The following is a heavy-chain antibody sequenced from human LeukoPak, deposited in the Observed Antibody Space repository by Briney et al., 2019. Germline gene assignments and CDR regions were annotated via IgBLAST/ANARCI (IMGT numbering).Heavy chain of an antibody. J-gene: IGHJ4*02. CDR2: IDPNGGTT. CDR1: GYTFSIYS. D-gene: IGHD1-26*01. V-gene: IGHV1-46*01. Sequence: ASVKVSCKASGYTFSIYSIDWVRQAPGQGLEWVGTIDPNGGTTSFAQKFQGRVTLTRDMSTNTVSMEMRSLRSEDTAVSFCAREGATREYNGDSWRHFFDIWGQGTLVTVS. CDR3: AREGATREYNGDSWRHFFDI.